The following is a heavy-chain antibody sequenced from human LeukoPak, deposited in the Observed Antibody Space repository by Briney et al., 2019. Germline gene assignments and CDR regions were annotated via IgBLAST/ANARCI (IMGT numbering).Heavy chain of an antibody. D-gene: IGHD4-17*01. J-gene: IGHJ6*02. CDR2: ISAYNGNT. Sequence: GASVKVSCKTSGGTFSSYAINWVRQAPGQGLEWMGWISAYNGNTNYAQKLQGRVTMTTDTSTSTAYMELRSLRSDDTAVYYCARDGATVTTLYGMDVWGQGTTVTVSS. CDR1: GGTFSSYA. V-gene: IGHV1-18*01. CDR3: ARDGATVTTLYGMDV.